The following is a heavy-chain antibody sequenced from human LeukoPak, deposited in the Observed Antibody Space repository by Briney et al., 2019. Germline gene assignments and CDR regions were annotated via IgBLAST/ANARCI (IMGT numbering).Heavy chain of an antibody. D-gene: IGHD3-3*01. Sequence: GGSLRLSCAASGFTFSSYWMSWVRQAPGKGLEWVANIKQDGSEKYYVDSVKGRFTISRDNAKNSLYLQMNSLRAEDTAVYYCARRVHKGTILEWLSTNNGVDWFDPWGQGTLVTVSS. CDR3: ARRVHKGTILEWLSTNNGVDWFDP. CDR2: IKQDGSEK. J-gene: IGHJ5*02. V-gene: IGHV3-7*01. CDR1: GFTFSSYW.